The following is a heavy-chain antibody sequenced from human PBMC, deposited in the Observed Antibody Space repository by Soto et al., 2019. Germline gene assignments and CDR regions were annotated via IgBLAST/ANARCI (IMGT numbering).Heavy chain of an antibody. V-gene: IGHV4-39*01. CDR2: IYYSGST. J-gene: IGHJ5*02. Sequence: TWVALCQSFTLAGRSISNSSYYWGWIRQPPGKGLEWIGSIYYSGSTYYNPSLKSRVTISVDTSKNQFSLKLSSVTAADTAVYYCARHSSENWFDPWGQRTLVTVSS. CDR1: GRSISNSSYY. CDR3: ARHSSENWFDP.